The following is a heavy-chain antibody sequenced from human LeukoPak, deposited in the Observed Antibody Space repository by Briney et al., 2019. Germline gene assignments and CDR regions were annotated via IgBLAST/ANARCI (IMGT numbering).Heavy chain of an antibody. Sequence: ASVKVSCKASGYTFTGYYMHWVRQAPGQGLEWMGWINPNSGGTDYAQKFQGRVTMTRDTSISTAYMELSSLRSEDTAVYYCATTGYSSALRDYWGQGTLVTVSS. D-gene: IGHD6-19*01. V-gene: IGHV1-2*02. CDR3: ATTGYSSALRDY. J-gene: IGHJ4*02. CDR1: GYTFTGYY. CDR2: INPNSGGT.